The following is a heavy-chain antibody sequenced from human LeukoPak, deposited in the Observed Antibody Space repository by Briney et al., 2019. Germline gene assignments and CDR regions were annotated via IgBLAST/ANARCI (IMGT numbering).Heavy chain of an antibody. CDR2: IYSTGST. Sequence: SGTLSLTCTVSGGSISSFYWTWIRQPPGKGLEYIGYIYSTGSTNYNPSLKSRVTISLDTSKNQFSLRLSSVTAADTAVYYCARQSRGWYYFDYWGQGTLVTVSS. D-gene: IGHD6-19*01. CDR3: ARQSRGWYYFDY. J-gene: IGHJ4*02. V-gene: IGHV4-59*08. CDR1: GGSISSFY.